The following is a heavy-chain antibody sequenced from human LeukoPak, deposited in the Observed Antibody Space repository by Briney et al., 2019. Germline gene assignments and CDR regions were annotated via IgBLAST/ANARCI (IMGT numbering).Heavy chain of an antibody. Sequence: SSETLSLTCTVSGGAISNYHWSWIRQPPGKGLEWIGYIYSSGSTNYNPSLKSRVTMSVDTSKKQFSLKVTSVTATDTGVYYCARALEFSSGWLLDWWGQGSLVTVSS. V-gene: IGHV4-59*12. CDR2: IYSSGST. CDR1: GGAISNYH. D-gene: IGHD6-19*01. J-gene: IGHJ4*02. CDR3: ARALEFSSGWLLDW.